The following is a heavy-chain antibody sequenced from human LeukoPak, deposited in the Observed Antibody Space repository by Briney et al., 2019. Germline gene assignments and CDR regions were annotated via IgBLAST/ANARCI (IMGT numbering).Heavy chain of an antibody. CDR2: IYYSGST. D-gene: IGHD6-6*01. CDR3: ARRYSSSSPFDY. J-gene: IGHJ4*02. Sequence: SETLSLTCTVSGVSISSSSYYWGWIRQPPGKGLEWIGSIYYSGSTYYNPSLKSRVTISVDTSKYHFSLKLSSVTAADTAVYYCARRYSSSSPFDYWGQGTLVTVSS. CDR1: GVSISSSSYY. V-gene: IGHV4-39*02.